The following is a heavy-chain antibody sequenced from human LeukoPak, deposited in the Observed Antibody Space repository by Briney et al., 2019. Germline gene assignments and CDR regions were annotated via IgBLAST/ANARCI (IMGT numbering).Heavy chain of an antibody. Sequence: GGSLRLSCAASGFTFSSYEMNWVRQAPGKGLEWVSYISSSGSAIYYADSVKGRFTISRDNAKNALYLQMNSLRAEDTAVYYCARDLAVAGKGPGDYWGQGTLVTVSS. CDR3: ARDLAVAGKGPGDY. CDR2: ISSSGSAI. V-gene: IGHV3-48*03. D-gene: IGHD6-19*01. CDR1: GFTFSSYE. J-gene: IGHJ4*02.